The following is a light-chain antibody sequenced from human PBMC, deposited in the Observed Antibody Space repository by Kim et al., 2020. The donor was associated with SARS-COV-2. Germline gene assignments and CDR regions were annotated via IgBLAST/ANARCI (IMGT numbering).Light chain of an antibody. CDR3: SSYAGSNNV. J-gene: IGLJ1*01. CDR2: DVS. V-gene: IGLV2-11*01. CDR1: SSDVGDYNY. Sequence: QSALTQPRSVSGSPGQSVTISCTGTSSDVGDYNYVSWYQQHPGKAPKLMIYDVSQRPSGVPDRFSGSKSGNTASLTISGLQAEDEADYYCSSYAGSNNVFGTGTKVTVL.